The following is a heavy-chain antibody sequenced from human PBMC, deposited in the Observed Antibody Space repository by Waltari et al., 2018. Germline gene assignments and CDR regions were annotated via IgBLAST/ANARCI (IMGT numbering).Heavy chain of an antibody. J-gene: IGHJ3*02. CDR3: ARGRSNNQGDAFDI. D-gene: IGHD1-1*01. V-gene: IGHV3-30*02. Sequence: QVQVVESGGGVVQPGGSLRLSGATSGFTLSTYGMHGIRQAPGKGLGWVAFIRYDGIKKYYADSVKGRFTISRDNSKNTMYVQMNSLRADDTAVYYCARGRSNNQGDAFDIWGQGTMVTVSS. CDR1: GFTLSTYG. CDR2: IRYDGIKK.